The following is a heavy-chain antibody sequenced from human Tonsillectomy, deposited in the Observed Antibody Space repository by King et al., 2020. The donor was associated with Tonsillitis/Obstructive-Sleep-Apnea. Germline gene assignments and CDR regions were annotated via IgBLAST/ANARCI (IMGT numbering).Heavy chain of an antibody. V-gene: IGHV3-23*04. CDR2: ISGSGGST. CDR1: GFTFSRFA. Sequence: VQLVESGGGLVQPGGSLRLSCAASGFTFSRFAMSWVRQAPGKGREWVSAISGSGGSTYYADSVKGRFTISRDNSKNTLYLQMNSLRAEDTAVYYCAKDLYGSGSYSNYYYYYYMDVWGKGTTVTVSS. CDR3: AKDLYGSGSYSNYYYYYYMDV. J-gene: IGHJ6*03. D-gene: IGHD3-10*01.